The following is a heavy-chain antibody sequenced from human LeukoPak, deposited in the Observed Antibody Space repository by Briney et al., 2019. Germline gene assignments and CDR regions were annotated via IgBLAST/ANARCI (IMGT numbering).Heavy chain of an antibody. D-gene: IGHD5-12*01. Sequence: PSGTLSLTCTVSGGSISSYYWSWIRQPPGKGLEWIGYIYYSGSTNYNPSLKSRVTISVDTSKNQFSLKLSSVTAADTAVYYCARSYSGYDLAFFDYWGQGTLVTVSS. V-gene: IGHV4-59*01. J-gene: IGHJ4*02. CDR2: IYYSGST. CDR3: ARSYSGYDLAFFDY. CDR1: GGSISSYY.